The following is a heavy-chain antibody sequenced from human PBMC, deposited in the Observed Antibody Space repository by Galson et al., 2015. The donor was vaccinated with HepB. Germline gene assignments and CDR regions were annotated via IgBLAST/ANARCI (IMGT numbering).Heavy chain of an antibody. CDR2: ISGSGGST. Sequence: SLRLSCAASGFTFSSYAMSWVRQAPGKGLEWVSAISGSGGSTYYADAAKGRFTISRDNSKNTLYLQMNSLRAEDTAVYYCAKSKWELAFNWFDPWGQGTLVTVSS. D-gene: IGHD1-26*01. CDR3: AKSKWELAFNWFDP. CDR1: GFTFSSYA. J-gene: IGHJ5*02. V-gene: IGHV3-23*01.